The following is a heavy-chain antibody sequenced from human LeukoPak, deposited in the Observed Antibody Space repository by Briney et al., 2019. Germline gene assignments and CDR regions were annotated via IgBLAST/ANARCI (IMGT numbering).Heavy chain of an antibody. Sequence: AESLTLTCAPLERKFGMYGMSWDRRAPGNMKKWVSSISSSSSYIYYADSVKGRFTISRDNAKNSLYLQMNSVRAEDTAVYYCARGSGDNFDYWGQVPLVTVSS. CDR3: ARGSGDNFDY. CDR1: ERKFGMYG. J-gene: IGHJ4*02. CDR2: ISSSSSYI. D-gene: IGHD4-17*01. V-gene: IGHV3-21*01.